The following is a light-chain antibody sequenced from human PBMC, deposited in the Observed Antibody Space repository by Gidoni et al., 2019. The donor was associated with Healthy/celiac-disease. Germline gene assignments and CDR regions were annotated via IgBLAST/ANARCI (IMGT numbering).Light chain of an antibody. V-gene: IGLV2-8*01. Sequence: QSALTQPPSASGSPGQSVTISCNGTSIDVGGYNYVHWSQQHPGKAPKLMIYAVSKQSSGVPDRFSGSKSGNTASLTVSWLQAEDEADYYCSSYAGSNNFVVFGGGTKLTVL. CDR3: SSYAGSNNFVV. J-gene: IGLJ2*01. CDR2: AVS. CDR1: SIDVGGYNY.